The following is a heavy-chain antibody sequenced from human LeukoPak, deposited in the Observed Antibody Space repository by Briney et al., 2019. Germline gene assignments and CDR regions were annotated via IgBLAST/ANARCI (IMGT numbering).Heavy chain of an antibody. D-gene: IGHD3-16*02. V-gene: IGHV4-39*07. CDR2: IYYSGNT. CDR3: ATAPYEYIWGTYRTDWFDP. CDR1: GGSISSSSYY. J-gene: IGHJ5*02. Sequence: SETLSLTCTVSGGSISSSSYYWGWIRQPPGKGLEWIGSIYYSGNTYYNLSLKSRVTISMDTSKNQFSLKLNSMTAADTAVYYCATAPYEYIWGTYRTDWFDPWGQGTLVTVSP.